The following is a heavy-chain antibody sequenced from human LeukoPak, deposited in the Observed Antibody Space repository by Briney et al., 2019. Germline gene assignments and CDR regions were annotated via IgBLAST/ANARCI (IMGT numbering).Heavy chain of an antibody. CDR3: ARMTSYSSSWYVDP. CDR2: MNPNSGNT. CDR1: GYTFTSYD. Sequence: ASVKVSCKASGYTFTSYDINWVRQATGQGLEWMGWMNPNSGNTGYAQKFQGRVTKTRNTSISTAYMELSSLRSEDTAVYYCARMTSYSSSWYVDPWAQGTLVTVSS. V-gene: IGHV1-8*01. D-gene: IGHD6-13*01. J-gene: IGHJ5*02.